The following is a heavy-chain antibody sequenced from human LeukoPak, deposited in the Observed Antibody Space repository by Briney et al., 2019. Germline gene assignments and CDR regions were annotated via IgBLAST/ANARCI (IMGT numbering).Heavy chain of an antibody. Sequence: GGSLRLSCAASGFTLSNYWMHWVGQTPGKGLMWVSRIGPDGRTTTYADSVKGRFTISRDSAKNTLYVQMNSLRAEDTAVYYCARGVNGNYGKFDSWGQGTLVTVSS. V-gene: IGHV3-74*03. J-gene: IGHJ4*02. CDR3: ARGVNGNYGKFDS. CDR2: IGPDGRTT. CDR1: GFTLSNYW. D-gene: IGHD4-17*01.